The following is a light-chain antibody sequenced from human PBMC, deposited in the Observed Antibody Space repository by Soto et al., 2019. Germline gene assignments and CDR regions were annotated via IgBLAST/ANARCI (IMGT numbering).Light chain of an antibody. CDR2: DTS. CDR3: QQYGTSEII. J-gene: IGKJ5*01. V-gene: IGKV3-20*01. CDR1: QTLSNSF. Sequence: EIVLTQSPGTLSLSPGESATLSCRASQTLSNSFIAWYQQKPGQAPRLLIYDTSSRATGVPDRYSASGSGTDFTLTISRLEPEDFAVFFCQQYGTSEIIFGQGTRLAIK.